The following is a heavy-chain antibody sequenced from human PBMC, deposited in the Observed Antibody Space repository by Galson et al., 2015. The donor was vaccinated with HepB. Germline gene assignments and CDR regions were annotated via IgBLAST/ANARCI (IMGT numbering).Heavy chain of an antibody. J-gene: IGHJ4*02. D-gene: IGHD4-17*01. V-gene: IGHV4-30-2*01. CDR2: IYHSGST. Sequence: TLSLTCAVSGGSISSGGYSWSWIRQPPGEGLEWIGYIYHSGSTYYNPSLKSRVTISVDRSKNQFYLKLSSVTAADTAVYYCASHYGDYFDYWGQGTLVTVSS. CDR1: GGSISSGGYS. CDR3: ASHYGDYFDY.